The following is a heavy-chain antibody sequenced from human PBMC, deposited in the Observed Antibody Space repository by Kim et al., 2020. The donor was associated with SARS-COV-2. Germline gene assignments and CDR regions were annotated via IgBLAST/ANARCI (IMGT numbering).Heavy chain of an antibody. CDR3: ARGAYSSSWYGTIGWFDP. CDR1: GGSFSGYY. Sequence: SETLSLTCAVYGGSFSGYYWSWIRQPPGKGLEWIGEINHSGSTNYNPSLKSRVTISVDTSKNQFSLKLSSVTAADTAVYYCARGAYSSSWYGTIGWFDPWGQGTLVTVSS. J-gene: IGHJ5*02. V-gene: IGHV4-34*01. CDR2: INHSGST. D-gene: IGHD6-13*01.